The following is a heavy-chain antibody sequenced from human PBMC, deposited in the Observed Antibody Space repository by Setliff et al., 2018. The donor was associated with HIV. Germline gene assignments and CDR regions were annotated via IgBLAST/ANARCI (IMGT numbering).Heavy chain of an antibody. D-gene: IGHD3-22*01. CDR2: ISSSGSTI. CDR3: ARVVKGSGYLGSYYYYMDV. V-gene: IGHV3-48*04. Sequence: LRLSCTASGFTFSSYSMNWVRQAPGKGLEWVSYISSSGSTIYYADSVKGRFTISRDNAKNTLYLQMNSLRAEDTAVYYCARVVKGSGYLGSYYYYMDVWGKGTTVTVS. CDR1: GFTFSSYS. J-gene: IGHJ6*03.